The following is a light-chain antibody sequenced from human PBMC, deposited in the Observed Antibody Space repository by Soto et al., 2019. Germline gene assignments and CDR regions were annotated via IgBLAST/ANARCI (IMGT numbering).Light chain of an antibody. J-gene: IGKJ4*01. V-gene: IGKV3D-15*01. CDR2: GAS. Sequence: EIVVTQSPVTLSGSTGQGATLSCRASHSVDSNLAWYQQKPGPAPRLLIYGASTRPTGIPDRFSGSGSGTEFTLTISSLHSEDFAVYYCQQYDKWPLTFGGGTKVDIK. CDR3: QQYDKWPLT. CDR1: HSVDSN.